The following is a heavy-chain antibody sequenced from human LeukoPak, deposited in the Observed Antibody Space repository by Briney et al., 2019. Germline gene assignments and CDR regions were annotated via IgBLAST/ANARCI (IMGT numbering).Heavy chain of an antibody. CDR3: ARDYASDY. Sequence: PGGSLRLSCAASGFTFSRYEMNWVRQGPGKGLEWVSYISRSGDTIYFADSVKGRFTISRDNAKNSLYLQVSSLRAEDTAVYYCARDYASDYWGQGTLVTVSS. V-gene: IGHV3-48*03. CDR2: ISRSGDTI. D-gene: IGHD3-10*01. J-gene: IGHJ4*02. CDR1: GFTFSRYE.